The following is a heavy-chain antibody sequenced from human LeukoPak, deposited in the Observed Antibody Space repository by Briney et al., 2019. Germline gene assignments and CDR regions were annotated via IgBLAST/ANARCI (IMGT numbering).Heavy chain of an antibody. V-gene: IGHV3-30*01. CDR3: AREDYGTFDY. D-gene: IGHD4-17*01. Sequence: GGSLRLSCAASGFTFSSYAMHWFRKAPGKGLKWVAVISYDGSNKYYADSVKGRFTISRDNSKNTLYLQMNSLRAEDTAVYYCAREDYGTFDYWGQGTLVTVSS. J-gene: IGHJ4*02. CDR1: GFTFSSYA. CDR2: ISYDGSNK.